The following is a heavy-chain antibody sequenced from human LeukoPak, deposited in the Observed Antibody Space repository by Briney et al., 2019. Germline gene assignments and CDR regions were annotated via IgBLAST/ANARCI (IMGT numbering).Heavy chain of an antibody. CDR1: GFTFSSYA. Sequence: GGSLRLSCAASGFTFSSYAMHWVRQAPGKGLEGVAVISYDGSNKYYADSVKGRFTISRDNSKNTLYMQMNSLRAEDTAVYYCARDLIAAAGNDAFDIWGQGTMVTVSS. CDR3: ARDLIAAAGNDAFDI. CDR2: ISYDGSNK. V-gene: IGHV3-30*04. D-gene: IGHD6-13*01. J-gene: IGHJ3*02.